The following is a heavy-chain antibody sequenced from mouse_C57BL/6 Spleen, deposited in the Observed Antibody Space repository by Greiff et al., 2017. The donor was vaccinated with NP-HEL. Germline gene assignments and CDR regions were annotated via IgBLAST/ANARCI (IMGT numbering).Heavy chain of an antibody. CDR3: ARRGDYDVAFWYFDV. D-gene: IGHD2-4*01. J-gene: IGHJ1*03. CDR2: IDPSDSYT. Sequence: QVQLQQPGAELVKPGASVKLSCKASGYTFTSYWMQWVKQRPGQGLEWIGEIDPSDSYTNYNQKFKGKATLTVDTSSSTAYMQLSSLTSEDSAVYYCARRGDYDVAFWYFDVWGTGTTVTVSS. CDR1: GYTFTSYW. V-gene: IGHV1-50*01.